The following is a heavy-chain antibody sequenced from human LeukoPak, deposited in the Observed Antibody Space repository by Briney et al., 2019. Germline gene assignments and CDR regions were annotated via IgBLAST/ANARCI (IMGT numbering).Heavy chain of an antibody. Sequence: GGSLRLSCAASGFTFSSYSMNWVRQAPGKGLAWVSSISSSSSYIYYADSVKGRFTISRDNAKNSLYLQMNSLRAEDTAVYYCARDGVQGVPRYWGQGTLVTVSS. J-gene: IGHJ4*02. CDR3: ARDGVQGVPRY. V-gene: IGHV3-21*01. CDR1: GFTFSSYS. D-gene: IGHD2-8*01. CDR2: ISSSSSYI.